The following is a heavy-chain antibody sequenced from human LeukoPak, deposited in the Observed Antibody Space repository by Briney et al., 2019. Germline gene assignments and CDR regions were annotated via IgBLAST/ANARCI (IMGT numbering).Heavy chain of an antibody. Sequence: SVKVSCKASGGTFSSYAISWVRQAPGQGLEWMGRIIPIFGTANYAQKFQGRVTITTDESTSTAYMELSSLRSEDTAVYYCAREPRPSHYYDSSGYYAYWGQGTLVTVSS. J-gene: IGHJ4*02. CDR1: GGTFSSYA. V-gene: IGHV1-69*05. D-gene: IGHD3-22*01. CDR3: AREPRPSHYYDSSGYYAY. CDR2: IIPIFGTA.